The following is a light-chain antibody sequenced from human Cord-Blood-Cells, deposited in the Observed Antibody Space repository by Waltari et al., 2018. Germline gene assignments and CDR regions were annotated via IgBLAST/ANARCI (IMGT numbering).Light chain of an antibody. CDR2: GAS. CDR1: QSVSSSY. CDR3: QQYGSSPLT. Sequence: DIVLTQSPGTLPLSQGERATLSCRASQSVSSSYLAWYQQKPGQAPRLLIYGASSRATGIPDRFSGSGSGTDFTLTISRLEPEDFAVYYCQQYGSSPLTFGGGTKVEIK. J-gene: IGKJ4*01. V-gene: IGKV3-20*01.